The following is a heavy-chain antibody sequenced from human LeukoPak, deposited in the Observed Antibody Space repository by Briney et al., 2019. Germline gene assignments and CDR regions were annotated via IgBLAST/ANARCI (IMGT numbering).Heavy chain of an antibody. CDR2: ISGSGSTT. V-gene: IGHV3-48*01. Sequence: PGGSLRLSCVASGFTFSSYSMSWVRQAPGKGLEWVSYISGSGSTTYYADSVKGRFTISRDNAKNSLSLQMNSLRAEDTAVYYCARSDAFDIWGQGTMVTVSS. CDR1: GFTFSSYS. J-gene: IGHJ3*02. CDR3: ARSDAFDI.